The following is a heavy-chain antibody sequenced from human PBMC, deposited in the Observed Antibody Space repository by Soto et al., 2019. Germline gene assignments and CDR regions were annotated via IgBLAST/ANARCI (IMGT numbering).Heavy chain of an antibody. Sequence: QVQLVQSGAEVKKPGSSVKVSCKASGVTFSSYTISWVRQAPGQGLEWMGRIIPILGIANYAQKFQGRVKITADKSTRTAYMELSSLRSEDTAVYYCAREAGGIYCSGGSCYSGYFDYWGQGTLVTVSS. V-gene: IGHV1-69*08. J-gene: IGHJ4*02. CDR1: GVTFSSYT. D-gene: IGHD2-15*01. CDR3: AREAGGIYCSGGSCYSGYFDY. CDR2: IIPILGIA.